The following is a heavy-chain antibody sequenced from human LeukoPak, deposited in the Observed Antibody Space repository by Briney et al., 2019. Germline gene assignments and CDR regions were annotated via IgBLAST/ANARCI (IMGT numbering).Heavy chain of an antibody. J-gene: IGHJ6*03. CDR3: AKPHFGDETARYYYYMDV. CDR1: GFTFSSYG. V-gene: IGHV3-23*01. D-gene: IGHD3-10*01. Sequence: GSLRLSCAASGFTFSSYGMSWVRQAPGKGLEWVSAISGSGGSTYYADSVKGRFTISRDNSKNTLYLQMNSLRAEDTAVYYCAKPHFGDETARYYYYMDVWGKGTTVTISS. CDR2: ISGSGGST.